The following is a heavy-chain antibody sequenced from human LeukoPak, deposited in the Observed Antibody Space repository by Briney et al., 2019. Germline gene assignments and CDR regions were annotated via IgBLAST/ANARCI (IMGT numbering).Heavy chain of an antibody. Sequence: SETLSLTCTVSGGSISSYYWSWIRQPPGKGLEWIGYIYYGGSTNYNPSLKSRVTISVDTSKNQFSLKLSSVTAADTAVYYCAGAAAGEFDYWGQGTLVTVSS. V-gene: IGHV4-59*01. CDR3: AGAAAGEFDY. CDR2: IYYGGST. D-gene: IGHD6-13*01. J-gene: IGHJ4*02. CDR1: GGSISSYY.